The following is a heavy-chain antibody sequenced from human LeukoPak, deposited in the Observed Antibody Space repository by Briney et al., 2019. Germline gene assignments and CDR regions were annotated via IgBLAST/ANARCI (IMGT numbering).Heavy chain of an antibody. J-gene: IGHJ4*02. V-gene: IGHV4-59*08. Sequence: SSETLSRTCTVSGGSLSSYYWSWIRQPPGKGLEWVAYIYYGGTTNYNPSLTSRVTMSLDTSKNQFSLRLSSVTAADTAVYYCARHEHGSHFDYWGQGTLVTVSS. CDR1: GGSLSSYY. CDR2: IYYGGTT. D-gene: IGHD1-26*01. CDR3: ARHEHGSHFDY.